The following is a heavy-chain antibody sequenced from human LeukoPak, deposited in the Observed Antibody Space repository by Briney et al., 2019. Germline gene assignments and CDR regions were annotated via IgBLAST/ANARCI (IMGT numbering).Heavy chain of an antibody. CDR1: GGTFSSYA. D-gene: IGHD5-24*01. CDR2: IIPILGIA. V-gene: IGHV1-69*04. Sequence: GASVKVSCKASGGTFSSYAFSWVRQAPGQGLEWMGRIIPILGIANYAQKFQGRVTITADKSTSTAYMELSSLRSEDTAVYYCAREMATVNYYYYGMDVWGQGTTVTVSS. CDR3: AREMATVNYYYYGMDV. J-gene: IGHJ6*02.